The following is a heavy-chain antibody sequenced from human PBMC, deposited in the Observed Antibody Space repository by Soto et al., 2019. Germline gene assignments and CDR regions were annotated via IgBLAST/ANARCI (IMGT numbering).Heavy chain of an antibody. CDR1: GGTFSSYA. J-gene: IGHJ6*02. CDR2: IIPIFGTA. V-gene: IGHV1-69*01. CDR3: ARGGSYGDYVGYYYYGMDV. Sequence: QVQLVQSGAEVKKPGSSVKVSCKASGGTFSSYAISWVRQAPGQGLEWMGGIIPIFGTANYAQKFQGRVTITADESTSTAYMEVSSLRSEDTAVYYCARGGSYGDYVGYYYYGMDVWGQGTTVTVSS. D-gene: IGHD4-17*01.